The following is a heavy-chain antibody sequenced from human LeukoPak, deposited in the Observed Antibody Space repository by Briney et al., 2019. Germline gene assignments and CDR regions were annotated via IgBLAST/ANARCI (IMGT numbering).Heavy chain of an antibody. V-gene: IGHV3-11*01. CDR2: ISSSGSTI. CDR3: AKDSNWNFNHFDY. Sequence: GGSLRLSCAASGFTFSDYYMSWIRQAPGKGLEWVSYISSSGSTIYYADSVKGRFTISRDNAKNSLYLQMNSLRAEDTAVYYCAKDSNWNFNHFDYWGQGTLVTVSS. J-gene: IGHJ4*02. CDR1: GFTFSDYY. D-gene: IGHD1-7*01.